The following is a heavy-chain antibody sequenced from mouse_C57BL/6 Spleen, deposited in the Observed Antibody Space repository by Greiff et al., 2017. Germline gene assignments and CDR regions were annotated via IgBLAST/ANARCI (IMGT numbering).Heavy chain of an antibody. CDR1: GFTFSSYT. D-gene: IGHD1-1*01. Sequence: EVKLMESGGGLVKPGGSLKLSCAASGFTFSSYTMSWVRQTPEKRLEWVATISGGGGNTYYPDSVKGRFTISRDNAKNTLYLQMSSLRSEDTALYYCARDYFLLSSWFAYWGQGTLVTVSA. CDR2: ISGGGGNT. V-gene: IGHV5-9*01. CDR3: ARDYFLLSSWFAY. J-gene: IGHJ3*01.